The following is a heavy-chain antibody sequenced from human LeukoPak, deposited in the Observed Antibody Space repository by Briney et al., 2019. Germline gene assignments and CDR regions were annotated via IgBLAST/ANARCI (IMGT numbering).Heavy chain of an antibody. CDR3: ARDRDIVVVPAPLDY. Sequence: GGSLRLSCAASGFTFSSYSMNWVRQAPGKGLEWVSSISSSSGYIYYADSVKGRFTISRDNAKNSLYLQMNSLRAEDTAVYYCARDRDIVVVPAPLDYWGQGTLVTVSS. V-gene: IGHV3-21*01. CDR1: GFTFSSYS. J-gene: IGHJ4*02. D-gene: IGHD2-2*01. CDR2: ISSSSGYI.